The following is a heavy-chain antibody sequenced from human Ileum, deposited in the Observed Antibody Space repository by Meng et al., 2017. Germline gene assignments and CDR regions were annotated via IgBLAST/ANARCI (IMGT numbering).Heavy chain of an antibody. CDR1: GVSFRSYF. CDR3: ARRAYSTGRCDF. J-gene: IGHJ5*01. D-gene: IGHD2-8*02. Sequence: SETLSLTCGVHGVSFRSYFWSWMRRPPGKGLEWIGEIDHSGIINDNPSLRSRLTISVDTSNNQFSLRLNSVTAADTAVYYCARRAYSTGRCDFWGQGAMVTVSS. V-gene: IGHV4-34*01. CDR2: IDHSGII.